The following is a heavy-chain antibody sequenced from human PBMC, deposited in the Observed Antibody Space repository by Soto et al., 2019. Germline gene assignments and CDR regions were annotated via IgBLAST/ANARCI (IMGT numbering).Heavy chain of an antibody. D-gene: IGHD1-26*01. Sequence: QVQLQESGPGLVKPSETLSLTCTVSGGPVTSAYWHWIRQPPGKGLEWIGHIYYSDSPSYNPSLRRRVTISVDTFNNHFSLRLTSVAAAVTAVYYCARDVPSDASGIWGQGTLVTVS. V-gene: IGHV4-59*02. J-gene: IGHJ4*02. CDR3: ARDVPSDASGI. CDR2: IYYSDSP. CDR1: GGPVTSAY.